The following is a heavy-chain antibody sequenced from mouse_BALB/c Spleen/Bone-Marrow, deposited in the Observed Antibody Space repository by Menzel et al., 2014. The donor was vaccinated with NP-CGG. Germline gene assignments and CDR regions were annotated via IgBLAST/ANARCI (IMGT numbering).Heavy chain of an antibody. CDR2: INPYNDGT. V-gene: IGHV1-14*01. Sequence: VHVKQSGPELVKPGASVKMSCKASGYTFTSYVMHWVKQKPGQGLEWIGYINPYNDGTKYNEKFKSKATLTSDKSSSTAYMELSSLTSEDSAVYYCARPRQLGLLYYFDYWGQGTTLTVSS. CDR3: ARPRQLGLLYYFDY. CDR1: GYTFTSYV. J-gene: IGHJ2*01. D-gene: IGHD3-2*01.